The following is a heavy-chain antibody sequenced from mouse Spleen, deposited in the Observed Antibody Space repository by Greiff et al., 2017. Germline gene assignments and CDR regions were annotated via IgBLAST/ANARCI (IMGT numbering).Heavy chain of an antibody. CDR3: ARCPYYYGSRGAMDY. Sequence: VQVVESGPGLVQPSQSLSITCTVSGFSLTSYGVHWVRQSPGKGLEWLGVIWSGGSTDYNAAFISRLSISKDNSKSQVFFKMNSLQANDTAIYYCARCPYYYGSRGAMDYWGQGTSVTVSS. CDR1: GFSLTSYG. CDR2: IWSGGST. J-gene: IGHJ4*01. D-gene: IGHD1-1*01. V-gene: IGHV2-2*02.